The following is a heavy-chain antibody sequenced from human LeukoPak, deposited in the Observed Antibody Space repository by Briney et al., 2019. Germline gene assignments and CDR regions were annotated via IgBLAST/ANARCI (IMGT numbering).Heavy chain of an antibody. V-gene: IGHV1-18*01. J-gene: IGHJ4*02. CDR2: ISAYNGNT. Sequence: ASVKVSCKASGYTFTSYGISWVRQAPGQGLEWMGWISAYNGNTNYAQKLQGRVTMTTDTPTSTAYMELRSLRSDDTAVYYCARDGGDYVWGSYRPLDYWGQGTLVTVSS. D-gene: IGHD3-16*02. CDR1: GYTFTSYG. CDR3: ARDGGDYVWGSYRPLDY.